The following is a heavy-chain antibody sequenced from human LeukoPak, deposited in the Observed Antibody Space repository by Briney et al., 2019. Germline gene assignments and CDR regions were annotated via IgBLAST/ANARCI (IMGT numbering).Heavy chain of an antibody. CDR2: IYYSGST. V-gene: IGHV4-59*08. D-gene: IGHD4-23*01. J-gene: IGHJ3*02. CDR1: GGSISSYY. Sequence: SETLSLTCTVSGGSISSYYWSWIRQPPGKGLEWIGYIYYSGSTNYNPSLKSRVTISVDTSKNQFSLKLSSVTAADTAVYYCARRLVGTRVYDAFDIWGQGTMVTVSS. CDR3: ARRLVGTRVYDAFDI.